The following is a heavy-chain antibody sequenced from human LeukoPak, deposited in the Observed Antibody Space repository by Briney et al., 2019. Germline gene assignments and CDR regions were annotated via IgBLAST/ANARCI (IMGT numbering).Heavy chain of an antibody. CDR1: AFTFSKHW. D-gene: IGHD2-15*01. J-gene: IGHJ5*02. Sequence: GGSLRLSFAASAFTFSKHWMHWVRQAPGRGLVWVSRVDSDGGRITYADSVKGRFTISRDNARNTLYLQMRSLRAEDTAVYYCARGSPAYCSGGNCYVDLWGQGTLVTVSS. CDR2: VDSDGGRI. V-gene: IGHV3-74*01. CDR3: ARGSPAYCSGGNCYVDL.